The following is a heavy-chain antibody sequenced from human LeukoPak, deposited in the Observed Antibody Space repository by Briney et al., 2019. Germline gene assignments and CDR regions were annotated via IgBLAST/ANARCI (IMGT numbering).Heavy chain of an antibody. Sequence: GGSLRLSCAASGFTVSSNYMIWVRQAPGKGLEWVSVIYSGGSTYYADSVKGRFTISRDNSKNTLYLQMNSLRAEDTAVYYCARDPDSSSGMDVWGQGTTVTVSS. V-gene: IGHV3-53*05. CDR2: IYSGGST. CDR1: GFTVSSNY. J-gene: IGHJ6*02. D-gene: IGHD1-14*01. CDR3: ARDPDSSSGMDV.